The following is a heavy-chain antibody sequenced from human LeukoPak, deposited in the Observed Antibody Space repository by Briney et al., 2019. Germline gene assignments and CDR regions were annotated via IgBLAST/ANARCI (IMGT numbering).Heavy chain of an antibody. J-gene: IGHJ4*02. V-gene: IGHV1-69*13. Sequence: SVKVSCKASGDTFSTFPISWVRQAPGQGLEWMGGLIAVFNAPKYAQKFQGRVTITADESTSMVYTQLSSLRSEDTAFYYCARAPLMEKYFDSWGQGTLVTVSS. D-gene: IGHD1-1*01. CDR1: GDTFSTFP. CDR3: ARAPLMEKYFDS. CDR2: LIAVFNAP.